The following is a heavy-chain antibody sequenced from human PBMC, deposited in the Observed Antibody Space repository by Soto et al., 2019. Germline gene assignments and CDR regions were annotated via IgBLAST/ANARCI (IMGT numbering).Heavy chain of an antibody. V-gene: IGHV3-7*01. D-gene: IGHD6-13*01. CDR1: GFTFSSYW. J-gene: IGHJ6*03. Sequence: GGSLRLSCAASGFTFSSYWMSWVRQAPGKGLEWVANIKQDGSEKYYVDSVKGRLTISRDNAKNSLYLQMNSLRAEDTAVYYCARGGKAAAGTGRMEYMDVWGKGTTVTVSS. CDR3: ARGGKAAAGTGRMEYMDV. CDR2: IKQDGSEK.